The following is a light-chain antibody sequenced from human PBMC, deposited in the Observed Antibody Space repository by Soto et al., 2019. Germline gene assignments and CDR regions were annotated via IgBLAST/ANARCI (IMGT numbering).Light chain of an antibody. CDR2: EGS. CDR1: SSDVGGYNY. CDR3: CSYAGTTTFVV. Sequence: QSALTQPPSASGSPGQSVTISCTGTSSDVGGYNYVSWYQQHPGKAPKLMIYEGSKRPSGVSNRFSGSKSGNTASLTISGLQAEDEAEYYCCSYAGTTTFVVFGGGTKLTVL. V-gene: IGLV2-23*03. J-gene: IGLJ2*01.